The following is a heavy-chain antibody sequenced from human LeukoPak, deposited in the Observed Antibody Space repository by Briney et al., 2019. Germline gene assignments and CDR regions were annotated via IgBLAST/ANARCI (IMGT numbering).Heavy chain of an antibody. D-gene: IGHD2-2*01. CDR3: AREFTKYAFDI. CDR1: GGSISSYY. CDR2: IYYSGST. Sequence: SETLSLTCTVSGGSISSYYWSWIRQPPGKGLEWIGYIYYSGSTNYNPSLKSRVTISVDTSKNQFSLKLSSVTAADTAVYYCAREFTKYAFDIWGQETMVTVSS. V-gene: IGHV4-59*01. J-gene: IGHJ3*02.